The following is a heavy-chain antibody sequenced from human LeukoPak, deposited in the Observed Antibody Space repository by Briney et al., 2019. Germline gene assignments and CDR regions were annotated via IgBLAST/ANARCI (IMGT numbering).Heavy chain of an antibody. Sequence: GGSLRLSCAVSGFTFRSYSMNWVRQAPGKGLEWVSSISSVSSYIYYADSLKGRFTISRDNAKNSLYLQMNSLRAEDTAVYYCARDPDSYGFDYWGQGTLATVSS. V-gene: IGHV3-21*01. CDR1: GFTFRSYS. CDR2: ISSVSSYI. D-gene: IGHD5-18*01. J-gene: IGHJ4*02. CDR3: ARDPDSYGFDY.